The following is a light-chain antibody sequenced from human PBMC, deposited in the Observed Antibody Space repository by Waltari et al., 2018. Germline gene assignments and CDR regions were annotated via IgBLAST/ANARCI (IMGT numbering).Light chain of an antibody. Sequence: QSALTQPRSVSGSPGQSVTISCTGPSGYVGGNNYVSWDQQHPGKAPKVMIYDLSRRPSGVPDRFSGSRSANTASLTISGLQAEDEADYYCCSYAGSYTWVFGGGTKVTVL. J-gene: IGLJ3*02. V-gene: IGLV2-11*01. CDR1: SGYVGGNNY. CDR3: CSYAGSYTWV. CDR2: DLS.